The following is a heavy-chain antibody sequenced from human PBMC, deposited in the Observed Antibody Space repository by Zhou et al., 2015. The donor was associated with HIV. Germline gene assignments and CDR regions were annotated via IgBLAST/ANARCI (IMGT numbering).Heavy chain of an antibody. J-gene: IGHJ1*01. CDR1: DSPSVTTT. CDR3: ARVPSSRAEYFQH. V-gene: IGHV3-23*04. CDR2: ISGSGGST. D-gene: IGHD2-2*01. Sequence: VHLVESGGGVVQPGGGPWDSPVQPLDSPSVTTTWSGFAGLQGGGLEWVSSISGSGGSTYYADSVKGRFTISRDNSKNTLYLQMNSLRAEDTAVYYCARVPSSRAEYFQHWGQGTLVTVSS.